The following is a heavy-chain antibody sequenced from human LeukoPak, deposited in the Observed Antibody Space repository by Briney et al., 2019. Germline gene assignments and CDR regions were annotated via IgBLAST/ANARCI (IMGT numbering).Heavy chain of an antibody. V-gene: IGHV1-69*13. CDR3: ARDLDQYSGRFGGFGHDF. J-gene: IGHJ4*02. CDR2: VIPIFGTA. D-gene: IGHD1-26*01. Sequence: SVKVSCKASGGTFSSYAISWVRQAPGQGLEWMGGVIPIFGTANYAQKFQGRVTITADESTSTAYMELSSLRSEDTAVYYCARDLDQYSGRFGGFGHDFWGQGTLVTVSS. CDR1: GGTFSSYA.